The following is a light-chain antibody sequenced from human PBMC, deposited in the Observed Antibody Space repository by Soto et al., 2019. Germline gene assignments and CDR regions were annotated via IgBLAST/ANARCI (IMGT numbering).Light chain of an antibody. CDR1: QTVGVN. J-gene: IGKJ4*01. Sequence: EIVMTQFPATLSLSPGQRATLSCRASQTVGVNLAWYQHKRGQSPRLLIYGASTRATGISDRFSGSGSGTEFTLTITSLQSDDFAVYYCQQYNNWPRKLTFGGGTKVEIK. CDR3: QQYNNWPRKLT. CDR2: GAS. V-gene: IGKV3-15*01.